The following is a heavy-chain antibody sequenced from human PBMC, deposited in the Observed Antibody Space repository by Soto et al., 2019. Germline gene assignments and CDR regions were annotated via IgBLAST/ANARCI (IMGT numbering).Heavy chain of an antibody. CDR2: IYYTGNT. CDR3: ARGTGGSYFGY. Sequence: QVQLQESGPGLVKPSLTLSLTCTVSGGSISSNGFYWSWIRQHPGKGLEWIGYIYYTGNTYYNPSLKSRLSISVGTSKHQFSLKLSSVTAADPAVYYCARGTGGSYFGYWGQGTLVTVSS. V-gene: IGHV4-31*03. J-gene: IGHJ4*02. D-gene: IGHD1-1*01. CDR1: GGSISSNGFY.